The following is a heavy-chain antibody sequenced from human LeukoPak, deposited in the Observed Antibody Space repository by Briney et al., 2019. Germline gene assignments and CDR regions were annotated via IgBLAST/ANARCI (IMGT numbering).Heavy chain of an antibody. CDR3: AREFNRHYDSSGYQDAFDI. V-gene: IGHV1-18*04. J-gene: IGHJ3*02. Sequence: ASVKVSCKASGYTFTSYYMHLVRQAPGQGLEWMGWISAYNGNTNYAQKLQGRVTMTTDTSTSTAYMELRSLRSDDTAVYYCAREFNRHYDSSGYQDAFDIWGQGTMVTVSS. CDR1: GYTFTSYY. CDR2: ISAYNGNT. D-gene: IGHD3-22*01.